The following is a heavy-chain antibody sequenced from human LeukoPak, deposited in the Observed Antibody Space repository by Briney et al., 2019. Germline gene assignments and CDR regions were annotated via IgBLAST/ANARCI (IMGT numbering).Heavy chain of an antibody. CDR3: ARALGSSWYVGGWFDP. CDR1: GDSISSWY. V-gene: IGHV4-59*12. J-gene: IGHJ5*02. D-gene: IGHD6-13*01. Sequence: PSETLSLTCAVSGDSISSWYWSWIRQPPGKGLEWIGYIYYSGTTYYNPSLKSRVSISFDTSKNQFSLKLSSVTAADTAVYYCARALGSSWYVGGWFDPWGQGTLVTVSS. CDR2: IYYSGTT.